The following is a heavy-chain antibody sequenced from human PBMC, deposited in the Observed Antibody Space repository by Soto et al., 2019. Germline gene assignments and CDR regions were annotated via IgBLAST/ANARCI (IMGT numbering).Heavy chain of an antibody. V-gene: IGHV5-51*01. Sequence: PXASLKISCGGFGYSFSNYWIGWVRQVPGKGLEWMGIIYPGDSDTRYSPSFQGQVTISADKSISTAYLQWRSLKASDSAMYYCARSRITGSTWTFDYWGQETLVTVSS. D-gene: IGHD1-20*01. J-gene: IGHJ4*02. CDR2: IYPGDSDT. CDR3: ARSRITGSTWTFDY. CDR1: GYSFSNYW.